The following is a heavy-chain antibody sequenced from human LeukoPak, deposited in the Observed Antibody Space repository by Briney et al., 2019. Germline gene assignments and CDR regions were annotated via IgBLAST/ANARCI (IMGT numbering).Heavy chain of an antibody. D-gene: IGHD3-10*01. CDR1: GGTFSSYA. V-gene: IGHV1-69*13. Sequence: SVKVSCKASGGTFSSYAISWVRQAPGRGLEWMGGIIPIFGTANYAQKFQGRVTITADESTSTAYMELSSLRSEDTAVYYCASRTHMVRGLDSLYFDYWGQGTLVTVSS. CDR3: ASRTHMVRGLDSLYFDY. CDR2: IIPIFGTA. J-gene: IGHJ4*02.